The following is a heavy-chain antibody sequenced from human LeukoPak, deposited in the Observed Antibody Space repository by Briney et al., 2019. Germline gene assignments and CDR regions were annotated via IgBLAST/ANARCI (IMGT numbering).Heavy chain of an antibody. CDR3: ARVLVGTTVTTLPPGWFDP. J-gene: IGHJ5*02. CDR2: INHSGST. CDR1: GGSFSGYY. D-gene: IGHD4-17*01. Sequence: SETLSLTCAVYGGSFSGYYWSWIRQPPGEGLEWIGEINHSGSTNYNPSLKSRVTISVDTSKNQFSLKLSSVTAADTAVYYCARVLVGTTVTTLPPGWFDPWGQGTLVTVSS. V-gene: IGHV4-34*01.